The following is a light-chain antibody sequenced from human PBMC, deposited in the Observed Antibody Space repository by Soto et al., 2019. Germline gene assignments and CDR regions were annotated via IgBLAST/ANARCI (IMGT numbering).Light chain of an antibody. CDR3: QQYSSSPWT. CDR2: GAS. CDR1: QSVSSSY. J-gene: IGKJ1*01. Sequence: EIVLTQSPGTLSLSPGERATLSCRASQSVSSSYLAWYQQKPGQAPRLLIYGASSRATGIPDRFSGSGSGTDFTLTISRLEPEDLAVYYCQQYSSSPWTFGQGTKVKIK. V-gene: IGKV3-20*01.